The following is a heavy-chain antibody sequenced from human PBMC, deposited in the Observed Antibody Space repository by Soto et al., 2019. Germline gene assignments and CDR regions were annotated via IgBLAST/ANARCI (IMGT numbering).Heavy chain of an antibody. D-gene: IGHD2-15*01. CDR2: IYYSGST. Sequence: TSETLSLTCTVSGGSISGYSWSWIRQPPGKGLEWIGYIYYSGSTYYNPSLNSRVTITVDTSKNQFSLKLSSVTAADTAVYYCARRVVAATNWFDPWGQGTLVTVSS. CDR1: GGSISGYS. CDR3: ARRVVAATNWFDP. V-gene: IGHV4-59*06. J-gene: IGHJ5*02.